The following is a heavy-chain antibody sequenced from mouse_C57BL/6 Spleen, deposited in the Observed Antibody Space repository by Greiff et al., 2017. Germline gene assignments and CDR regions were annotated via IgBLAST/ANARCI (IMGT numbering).Heavy chain of an antibody. V-gene: IGHV1-5*01. CDR3: TRGIYYDYDGAY. J-gene: IGHJ3*01. CDR1: GYTFTSYW. Sequence: VQLQQSGTVLARPGASVKMSCKTSGYTFTSYWMHWVKQRPGQGLEWIGAIYPGNSDTSYNQKFKGKAKLTAVTSASTAYMELSSLTNEDSAVYYCTRGIYYDYDGAYWGQGTLVTVSA. D-gene: IGHD2-4*01. CDR2: IYPGNSDT.